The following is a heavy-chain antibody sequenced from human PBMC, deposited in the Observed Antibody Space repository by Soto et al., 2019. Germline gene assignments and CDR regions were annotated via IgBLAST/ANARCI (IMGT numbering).Heavy chain of an antibody. Sequence: ETLSLTCTVSGGSISSYYWSWIRQPPGKAPEWIGYIYYSGSTNYNPSLKSRVTISVDTSKNQFSLKLTSVTAADTAVYYCARSPRGGPNWFDSWGQGTLVTVSS. CDR1: GGSISSYY. D-gene: IGHD3-16*01. CDR3: ARSPRGGPNWFDS. CDR2: IYYSGST. J-gene: IGHJ5*01. V-gene: IGHV4-59*01.